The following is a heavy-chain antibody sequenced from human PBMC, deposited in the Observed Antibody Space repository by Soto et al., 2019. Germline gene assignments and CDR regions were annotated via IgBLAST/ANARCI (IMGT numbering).Heavy chain of an antibody. CDR2: IIPVFGRP. D-gene: IGHD5-12*01. J-gene: IGHJ1*01. CDR1: GGTFSSFG. V-gene: IGHV1-69*13. CDR3: EREASGYDF. Sequence: SVKVSCKASGGTFSSFGISWVRQAPGQGLEWMGGIIPVFGRPNYAQRFRGRLTITADESTNTSYMELIDLTSEDTAVYYCEREASGYDFWGQGTQVTVSS.